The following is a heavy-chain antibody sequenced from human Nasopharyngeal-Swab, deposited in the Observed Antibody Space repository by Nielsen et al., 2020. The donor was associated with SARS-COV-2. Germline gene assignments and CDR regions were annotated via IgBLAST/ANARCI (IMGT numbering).Heavy chain of an antibody. Sequence: GGSLRLSCAASGLTFSSYWMSWVRQAPGKGLEWVANIKQDGSEKYYVDSVKGRFTISRDNAKNSLYLQMNSLRAEDTAVYYCAREWRERGLGSSGSRPQANAFDIWGQGTMVTVSS. J-gene: IGHJ3*02. V-gene: IGHV3-7*01. D-gene: IGHD1-26*01. CDR2: IKQDGSEK. CDR3: AREWRERGLGSSGSRPQANAFDI. CDR1: GLTFSSYW.